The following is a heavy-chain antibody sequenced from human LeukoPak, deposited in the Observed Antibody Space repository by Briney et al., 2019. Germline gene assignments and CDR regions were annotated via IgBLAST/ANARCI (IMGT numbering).Heavy chain of an antibody. CDR1: GGIFSSYT. CDR3: ARDDADSAYADGDY. Sequence: GASVKVSCKASGGIFSSYTISWVRQAPGQGLEWMGRIDPLLGIANYAQKFQGRVTIIADKSTSTAYMELSSLRSEDTAVYYCARDDADSAYADGDYWGQGTLVTVSS. D-gene: IGHD5-12*01. V-gene: IGHV1-69*04. J-gene: IGHJ4*02. CDR2: IDPLLGIA.